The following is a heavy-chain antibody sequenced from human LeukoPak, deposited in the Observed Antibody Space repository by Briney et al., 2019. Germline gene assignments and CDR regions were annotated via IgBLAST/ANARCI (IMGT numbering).Heavy chain of an antibody. CDR1: GFTFGSYS. D-gene: IGHD1-26*01. J-gene: IGHJ3*02. CDR3: ARDHIVVGATFDAFDI. Sequence: GGSRRLSWAASGFTFGSYSMNWVRQAAGKGREWVSSISSSSSYIYYEDSVKGRFTIYRDNAKNSLYLKMNSLRAEGTAVYYCARDHIVVGATFDAFDIWGQGTMVTVSS. V-gene: IGHV3-21*01. CDR2: ISSSSSYI.